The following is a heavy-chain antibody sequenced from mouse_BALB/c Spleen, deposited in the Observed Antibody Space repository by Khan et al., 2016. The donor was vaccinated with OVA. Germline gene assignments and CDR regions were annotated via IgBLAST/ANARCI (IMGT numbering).Heavy chain of an antibody. CDR2: INPSNGVT. J-gene: IGHJ3*01. Sequence: VQLQESGAELVKPGASVKLSCKASGYTFTSFYIYWVKQRPGQGLEGVGEINPSNGVTNFNEKFKSKATLTVDTSSSTAYMQLSSLTSEDSAVYYCTRGGYGSPFAYWGQGTLVTVS. CDR3: TRGGYGSPFAY. V-gene: IGHV1S81*02. D-gene: IGHD1-1*01. CDR1: GYTFTSFY.